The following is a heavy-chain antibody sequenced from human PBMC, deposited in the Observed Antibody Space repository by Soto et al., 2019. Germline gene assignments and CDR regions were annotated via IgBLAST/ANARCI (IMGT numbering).Heavy chain of an antibody. CDR1: GFTLSLYS. V-gene: IGHV3-21*01. CDR2: ISSSSSYI. Sequence: LRLSCAASGFTLSLYSMIWVRQAPGKGLEWVSSISSSSSYIYYADSMKGRFTLSRDNAQNSLYLQMNSLRVDDTAVYYCVRARATDSRPDYWGQGTLVTVSS. J-gene: IGHJ4*02. CDR3: VRARATDSRPDY. D-gene: IGHD3-22*01.